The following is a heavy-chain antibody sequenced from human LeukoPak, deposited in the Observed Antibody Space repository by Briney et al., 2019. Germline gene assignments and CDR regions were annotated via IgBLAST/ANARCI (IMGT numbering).Heavy chain of an antibody. D-gene: IGHD2-2*01. V-gene: IGHV4-59*12. CDR3: ARGGSNTSRPGLDY. J-gene: IGHJ4*02. Sequence: SETLSLTCTVSGGSISSYYWSWIRQPPGKGLEWIGYIYYSGSTNYNPSLKSRVTISVDTSKNQFSLKLSSVTAADTAVYYCARGGSNTSRPGLDYWGQGTLVTVSS. CDR1: GGSISSYY. CDR2: IYYSGST.